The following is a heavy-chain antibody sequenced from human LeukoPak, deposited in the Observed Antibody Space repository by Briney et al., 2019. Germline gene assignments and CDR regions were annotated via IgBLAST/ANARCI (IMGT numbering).Heavy chain of an antibody. CDR3: ARVASHYDSSGFFDY. V-gene: IGHV1-69*13. D-gene: IGHD3-22*01. CDR1: GCTFSSYA. J-gene: IGHJ4*02. CDR2: IIPIFGTA. Sequence: GASLKVSCKASGCTFSSYAISWVRQAPGQGLEWMGGIIPIFGTANYAQKFQGRVTITADESTSTAYMELSSLRSEDTAVYYCARVASHYDSSGFFDYWGQGTLVTVSS.